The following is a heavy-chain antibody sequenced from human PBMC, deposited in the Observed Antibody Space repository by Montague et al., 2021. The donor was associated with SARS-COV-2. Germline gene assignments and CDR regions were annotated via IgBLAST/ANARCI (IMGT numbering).Heavy chain of an antibody. CDR2: TYYRSRWSN. V-gene: IGHV6-1*01. J-gene: IGHJ4*02. Sequence: CAISGDSVSSNSATWHWIRQSPSRGLEWLGRTYYRSRWSNDYAVSVRSRIIINPDTSTNQFSLQLSSVTPEDTAVYFRGRERWAVGVSFDYWGQGTLVTVSS. CDR1: GDSVSSNSAT. D-gene: IGHD1-26*01. CDR3: GRERWAVGVSFDY.